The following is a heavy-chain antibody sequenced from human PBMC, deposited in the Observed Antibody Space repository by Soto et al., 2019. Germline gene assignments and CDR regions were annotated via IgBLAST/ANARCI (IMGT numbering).Heavy chain of an antibody. J-gene: IGHJ3*02. CDR2: MNPNSGNT. D-gene: IGHD3-22*01. CDR1: GYTFTSYG. V-gene: IGHV1-8*02. CDR3: ARVSMGSGYPDAFDI. Sequence: GASVKVSCKASGYTFTSYGISWVRQAPGQGLEWMGWMNPNSGNTGYAQKFQGRVTMTRNTSISTAYMELSSLRSEDTAVYYCARVSMGSGYPDAFDIWGQGTMVTGSS.